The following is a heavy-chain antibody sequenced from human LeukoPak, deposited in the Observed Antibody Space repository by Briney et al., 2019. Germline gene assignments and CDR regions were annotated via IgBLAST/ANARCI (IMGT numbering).Heavy chain of an antibody. CDR3: AKATSPYYYDSSGYVDY. CDR2: ISSSSSTI. CDR1: GFTFSSYS. J-gene: IGHJ4*02. D-gene: IGHD3-22*01. V-gene: IGHV3-48*01. Sequence: PGGSLRLSCAASGFTFSSYSMNWVRQAPGKGLEWVSYISSSSSTIYYADSVKGRFTISRDNAKNSLYLQMNSLRAEDMALYYCAKATSPYYYDSSGYVDYWGQGTLVTVSS.